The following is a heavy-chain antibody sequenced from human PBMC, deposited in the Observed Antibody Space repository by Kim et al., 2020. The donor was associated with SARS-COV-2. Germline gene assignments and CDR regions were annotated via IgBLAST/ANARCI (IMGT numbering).Heavy chain of an antibody. V-gene: IGHV3-48*03. J-gene: IGHJ4*02. D-gene: IGHD4-4*01. CDR3: ARGPNYSPFDY. Sequence: YNADAERGRLPISRDNEKNSLYLKISGLRAEDTAVYYCARGPNYSPFDYWGQGTLVTVSS.